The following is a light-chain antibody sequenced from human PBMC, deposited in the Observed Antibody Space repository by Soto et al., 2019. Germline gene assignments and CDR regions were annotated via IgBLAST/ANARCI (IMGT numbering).Light chain of an antibody. CDR3: QQYGSSFTWT. CDR2: GTS. Sequence: EIVLTQSPGTLSLSPGERATLSCRASQSVSNNYLAWYQQKPGQAPRLLMFGTSNRATDIPDRFGGSGSGTDFTLTISRLEPEDFAVYYCQQYGSSFTWTFGQGTKVDIK. V-gene: IGKV3-20*01. J-gene: IGKJ1*01. CDR1: QSVSNNY.